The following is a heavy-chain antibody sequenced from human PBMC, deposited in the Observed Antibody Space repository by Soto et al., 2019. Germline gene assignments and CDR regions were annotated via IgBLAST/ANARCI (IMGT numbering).Heavy chain of an antibody. D-gene: IGHD2-2*03. CDR1: GDSISRGYY. CDR2: IYHSGTT. J-gene: IGHJ1*01. Sequence: SETLSLTCAVSGDSISRGYYWAWIRQPPGKGLEYIGSIYHSGTTYYNPSLMSRVTISVDTSKNQFSLNLRSVTAADSAVYYCARTDNVGYCQHFGQGTLVTVSS. CDR3: ARTDNVGYCQH. V-gene: IGHV4-38-2*01.